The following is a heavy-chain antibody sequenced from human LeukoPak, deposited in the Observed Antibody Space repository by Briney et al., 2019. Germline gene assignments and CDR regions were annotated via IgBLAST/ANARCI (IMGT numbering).Heavy chain of an antibody. V-gene: IGHV3-74*01. J-gene: IGHJ4*02. D-gene: IGHD3-10*01. CDR1: GFTFSDYW. Sequence: GGSLRLSCAASGFTFSDYWMHWARQAPGKGLVWVSRINSDGSDTTYADSVKGRFTISRDNAKNTLYLQMNSLRPEDTAVYYCARLVPTLDYWGQGTLVTVSS. CDR3: ARLVPTLDY. CDR2: INSDGSDT.